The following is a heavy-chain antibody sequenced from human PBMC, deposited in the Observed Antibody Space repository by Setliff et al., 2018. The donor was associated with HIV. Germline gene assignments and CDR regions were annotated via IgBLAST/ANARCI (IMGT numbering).Heavy chain of an antibody. CDR2: IIPLFGTS. J-gene: IGHJ6*02. V-gene: IGHV1-69*05. Sequence: GASVKVSCKISGGPFSNHPITWVRQAPGQGLEWMGTIIPLFGTSNQAQKFHGRLKFTTDEPTSTAYMELRRLTFDDTAVYYCARDVEHMMDVWGQGTTVTVSS. CDR1: GGPFSNHP. CDR3: ARDVEHMMDV.